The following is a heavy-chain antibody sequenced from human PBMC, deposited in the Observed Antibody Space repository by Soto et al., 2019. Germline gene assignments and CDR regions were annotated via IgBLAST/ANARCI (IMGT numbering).Heavy chain of an antibody. CDR1: GDSVNSENSY. CDR3: ARDGGQGRGVIGHY. CDR2: TYYNGGT. Sequence: SETLSLTCTVSGDSVNSENSYWNWIRQAPGKGPEWIGYTYYNGGTNSNPSLKSRATRLLDTPTNQFSLTLTSVTAADTAVYYCARDGGQGRGVIGHYWGRGILVTVS. D-gene: IGHD3-16*02. V-gene: IGHV4-61*01. J-gene: IGHJ4*02.